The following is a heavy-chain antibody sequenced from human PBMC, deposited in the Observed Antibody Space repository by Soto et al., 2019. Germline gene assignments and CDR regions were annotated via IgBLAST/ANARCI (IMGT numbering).Heavy chain of an antibody. Sequence: ASVKVSSKTSGYTFSSIGFNWVRQAPGQGLEWMGWISPHKDDTYYAQRLQGRVTMTTDTSTSTAYMELRSLRSDDTAVYFCVRDLDGSGSYYTNYWGQGTLVTSPQ. CDR1: GYTFSSIG. CDR2: ISPHKDDT. V-gene: IGHV1-18*01. CDR3: VRDLDGSGSYYTNY. J-gene: IGHJ4*02. D-gene: IGHD3-10*01.